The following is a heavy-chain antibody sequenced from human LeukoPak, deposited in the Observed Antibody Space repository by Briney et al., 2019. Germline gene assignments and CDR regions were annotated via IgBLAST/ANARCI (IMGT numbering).Heavy chain of an antibody. CDR2: MNPNSGNT. V-gene: IGHV1-8*02. D-gene: IGHD2-15*01. CDR1: GYTFTSYD. J-gene: IGHJ4*02. CDR3: ARVNCSGGSCYSDFDY. Sequence: ASVKVSCKASGYTFTSYDINWVRQATGRGLEWMGWMNPNSGNTGYAQKFQGRVTMTRNTSISTVYMELSSLRSEDTAVYFCARVNCSGGSCYSDFDYWGQGTLVTVSS.